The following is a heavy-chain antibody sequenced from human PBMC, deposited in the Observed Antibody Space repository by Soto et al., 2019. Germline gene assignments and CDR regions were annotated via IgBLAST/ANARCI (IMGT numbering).Heavy chain of an antibody. CDR2: ISSSGSTI. V-gene: IGHV3-48*03. CDR1: GFTFSSYE. Sequence: GGSLRLSCAASGFTFSSYEMNWVRQAPGKGLEWVSYISSSGSTIYYADSVKGRFTISRGNAKNSLYLQMNSLRAEDTAVYYCATAAAGPFDYWGQGTLVTVSS. CDR3: ATAAAGPFDY. D-gene: IGHD6-13*01. J-gene: IGHJ4*02.